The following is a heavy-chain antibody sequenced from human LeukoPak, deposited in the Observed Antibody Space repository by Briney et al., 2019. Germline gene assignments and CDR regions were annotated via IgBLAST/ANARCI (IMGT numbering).Heavy chain of an antibody. CDR1: GFTFSSYA. Sequence: PGGSLRLSCAASGFTFSSYAMSWIRQPAGKGLEWIGRIYSSGSTNYNPSLKSRITMSVDTSKNQFSLKLRSVTAADTAVYYCARDHRFLWYFDLWGRGTLVTVSS. J-gene: IGHJ2*01. CDR2: IYSSGST. CDR3: ARDHRFLWYFDL. V-gene: IGHV4-4*07. D-gene: IGHD3-3*01.